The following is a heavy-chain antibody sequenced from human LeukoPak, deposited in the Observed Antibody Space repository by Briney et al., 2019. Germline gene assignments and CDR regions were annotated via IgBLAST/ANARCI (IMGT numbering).Heavy chain of an antibody. CDR3: ARHRYSSSWSSWSGGSRYNWFDS. J-gene: IGHJ5*01. CDR1: GGSFSGYY. V-gene: IGHV4-34*01. CDR2: INHSGST. D-gene: IGHD6-13*01. Sequence: SETLSLTCAVYGGSFSGYYWSWIRQRPGKGLEWIGEINHSGSTNYNPSLKSRVTISVDTSKNQFSLKLSSVTAADTAVYYCARHRYSSSWSSWSGGSRYNWFDSWGQGTLVTVSS.